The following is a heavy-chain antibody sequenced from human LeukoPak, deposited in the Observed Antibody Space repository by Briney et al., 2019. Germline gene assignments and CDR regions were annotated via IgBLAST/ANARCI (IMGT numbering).Heavy chain of an antibody. CDR1: GFNFFTYG. D-gene: IGHD2/OR15-2a*01. CDR2: ISYDATNK. CDR3: AKASSNYFYYFEY. V-gene: IGHV3-30*18. J-gene: IGHJ4*02. Sequence: GGSLRLSCAASGFNFFTYGMHWVRQAPGKGLEWVAVISYDATNKYYADSVKGRFTLSRDNSKNTLYLQTNTLRDEDTAVYYCAKASSNYFYYFEYWGQGTLVTVSS.